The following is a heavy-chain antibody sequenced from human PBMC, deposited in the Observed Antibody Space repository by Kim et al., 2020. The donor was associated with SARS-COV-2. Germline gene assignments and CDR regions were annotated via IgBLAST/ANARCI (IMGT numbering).Heavy chain of an antibody. V-gene: IGHV4-39*01. CDR3: ARRSRGDGSPGY. J-gene: IGHJ4*02. Sequence: NPHLKDRVTISVDTSKRQFSLKLTSVTAADTAVYYCARRSRGDGSPGYWGQGTLVTVSS. D-gene: IGHD3-16*01.